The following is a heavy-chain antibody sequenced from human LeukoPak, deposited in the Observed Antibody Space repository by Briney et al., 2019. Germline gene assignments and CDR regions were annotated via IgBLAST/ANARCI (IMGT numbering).Heavy chain of an antibody. Sequence: SETLSLTCTVSGGSISSYYWSWIRQPPGKGLEWIGYIYYSGSGSTNYNPSLKSRVTISVDTSKNQFSLKLSSVTAADTAVYYCARWYYYDSSGYYFDYWGQGTLVTVSS. J-gene: IGHJ4*02. CDR2: IYYSGSGST. V-gene: IGHV4-59*12. D-gene: IGHD3-22*01. CDR3: ARWYYYDSSGYYFDY. CDR1: GGSISSYY.